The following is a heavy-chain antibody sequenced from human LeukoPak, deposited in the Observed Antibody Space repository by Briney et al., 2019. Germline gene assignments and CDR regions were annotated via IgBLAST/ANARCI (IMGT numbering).Heavy chain of an antibody. V-gene: IGHV4-39*01. CDR1: GGSISSSSYY. D-gene: IGHD6-19*01. J-gene: IGHJ5*02. CDR3: ARLAVAHNWFDP. Sequence: NSSETLSLTCTVSGGSISSSSYYWGWIRQPPGKGLEWIGSIYYSGSTYYNPSLKSRVTISADTSKNQFSLKLSSVTAADTAVYYCARLAVAHNWFDPWGQGTLVTVSS. CDR2: IYYSGST.